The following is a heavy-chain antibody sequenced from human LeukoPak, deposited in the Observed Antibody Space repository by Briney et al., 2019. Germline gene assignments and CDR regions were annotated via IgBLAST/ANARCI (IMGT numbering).Heavy chain of an antibody. Sequence: PSETLSLTCTVSGGSISSYYWSWIRQPPGKGLEWIGYIYYSGSTNYNPPLKSRVTISVDTSKNQFSLKLSSVTAADTAVYYCARLMGATNDAFDIWGQGTMVTVSS. CDR3: ARLMGATNDAFDI. D-gene: IGHD1-26*01. CDR1: GGSISSYY. CDR2: IYYSGST. J-gene: IGHJ3*02. V-gene: IGHV4-59*08.